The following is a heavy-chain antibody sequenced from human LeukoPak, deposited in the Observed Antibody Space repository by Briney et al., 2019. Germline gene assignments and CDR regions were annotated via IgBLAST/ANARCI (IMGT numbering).Heavy chain of an antibody. D-gene: IGHD4-17*01. J-gene: IGHJ4*02. CDR2: IYYSGST. Sequence: PSETLSLTCTVSGGSISSSSYYWGWIRQPPGKGLEWIGSIYYSGSTYYNPSLKSRVTISVDTSKNQFSLKLSPVTAADTAVYYCARRGYGDYGDYWGQGTLVTVSS. V-gene: IGHV4-39*01. CDR1: GGSISSSSYY. CDR3: ARRGYGDYGDY.